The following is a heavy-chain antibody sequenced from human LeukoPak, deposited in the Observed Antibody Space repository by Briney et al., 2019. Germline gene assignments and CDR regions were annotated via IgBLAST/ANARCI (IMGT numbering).Heavy chain of an antibody. CDR1: GGTFSSYA. Sequence: ASVKVSCKASGGTFSSYAISWVRQAPGQGLEWMGGIIPIFGTANYAQKFQGRVTITADESTSTAYMELSSLRSEDTAVYYCARDNPNLSGYGTFDYWGQGTLVTVSS. J-gene: IGHJ4*02. V-gene: IGHV1-69*01. D-gene: IGHD5-12*01. CDR3: ARDNPNLSGYGTFDY. CDR2: IIPIFGTA.